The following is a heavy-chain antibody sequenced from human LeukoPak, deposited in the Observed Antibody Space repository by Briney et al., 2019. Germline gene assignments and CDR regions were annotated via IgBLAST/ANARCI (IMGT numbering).Heavy chain of an antibody. D-gene: IGHD2-2*01. CDR3: AKDRALIVVVPDAFDI. CDR2: ISGSGGST. Sequence: GGSLRLSCAASGFTFSSYAMIWVRQAPGKGLEWVSAISGSGGSTYYADSVKGRFTISRDNSKNTLYLQMNSLRAEVTAVYYCAKDRALIVVVPDAFDIWGQGTMVTVSS. CDR1: GFTFSSYA. V-gene: IGHV3-23*01. J-gene: IGHJ3*02.